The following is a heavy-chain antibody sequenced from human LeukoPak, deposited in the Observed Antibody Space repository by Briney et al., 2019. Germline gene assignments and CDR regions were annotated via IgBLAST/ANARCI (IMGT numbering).Heavy chain of an antibody. CDR2: IGSGSVDK. CDR3: AKRVPLTELDS. V-gene: IGHV3-23*01. Sequence: QTGGSLTLSCGASGFSFNIYAMGWVRQARGEGLEWVSVIGSGSVDKHYADTVRGRFDISRDNSKNRLFLQMNSLRVEDSGVYYCAKRVPLTELDSWGQGTLVTVSS. CDR1: GFSFNIYA. J-gene: IGHJ5*01. D-gene: IGHD3-3*01.